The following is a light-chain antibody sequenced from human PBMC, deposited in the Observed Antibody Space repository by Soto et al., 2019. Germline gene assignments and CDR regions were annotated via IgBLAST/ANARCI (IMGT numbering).Light chain of an antibody. CDR3: QQYNCYPWT. CDR1: QSISSW. V-gene: IGKV1-5*01. J-gene: IGKJ1*01. Sequence: DIQMTQSPSSLSASVGDRVTITCRASQSISSWLAWYQQKPGKAPKLLIYDASSLESGVPSRFSGSGSGTEFTLTITSLQLYDFATYYCQQYNCYPWTFGHVTKVEI. CDR2: DAS.